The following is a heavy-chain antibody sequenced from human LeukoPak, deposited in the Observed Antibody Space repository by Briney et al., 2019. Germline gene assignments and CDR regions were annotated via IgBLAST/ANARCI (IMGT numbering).Heavy chain of an antibody. CDR3: ARVQPHYYDSSGYPPDY. CDR1: GFTFSDYY. CDR2: ISSKCSTI. J-gene: IGHJ4*02. Sequence: GGSLRLSCAASGFTFSDYYMSRIRQAPGKGLERGSYISSKCSTIYYADSLKGRFTISRDNATTSLYLQMNGLRAEDTAVYYCARVQPHYYDSSGYPPDYWGQGTLVTVSS. V-gene: IGHV3-11*01. D-gene: IGHD3-22*01.